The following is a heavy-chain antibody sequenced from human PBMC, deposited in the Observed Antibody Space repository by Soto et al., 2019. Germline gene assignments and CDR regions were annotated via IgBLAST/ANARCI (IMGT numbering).Heavy chain of an antibody. CDR3: ATANTPYAFDM. J-gene: IGHJ3*02. CDR2: INPAGNVQ. Sequence: VQLVESGGGLVQPGESLRLSCTASGLPFSISWMTWVRQAPGEGLEWVSNINPAGNVQHYADSVKERFTISRDNAKNSLFLQMSGLRVEDTAVYYCATANTPYAFDMWGQGTMVTVSS. V-gene: IGHV3-7*01. CDR1: GLPFSISW.